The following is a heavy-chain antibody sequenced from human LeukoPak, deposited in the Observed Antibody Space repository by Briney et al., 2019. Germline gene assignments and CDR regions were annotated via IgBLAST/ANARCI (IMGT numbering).Heavy chain of an antibody. CDR2: IRYDGSNK. D-gene: IGHD3-3*01. V-gene: IGHV3-30*02. J-gene: IGHJ4*02. CDR1: GFTFSSYG. Sequence: GGSLRLSCAASGFTFSSYGMHWVRQAPGKGLEWVAFIRYDGSNKYYADSVKVRLTISRDNSKNTLYLQMNSLRAEDTAVYYCANHDFWSGYYSYWGQGTLVTVSS. CDR3: ANHDFWSGYYSY.